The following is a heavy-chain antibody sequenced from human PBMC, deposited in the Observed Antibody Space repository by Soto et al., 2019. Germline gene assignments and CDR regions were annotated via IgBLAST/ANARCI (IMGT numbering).Heavy chain of an antibody. D-gene: IGHD3-10*01. Sequence: SEALSLTCAVSGASISRNNWWSWVRQPPGKGLEWIGEIHHSGSTNYNPSLKSRVTISVGKSKNQFSLKLTSVTAADTAVYYCARVGVLEWFGELLQGWFDPWGQGTLVTVSS. V-gene: IGHV4-4*02. CDR1: GASISRNNW. CDR3: ARVGVLEWFGELLQGWFDP. CDR2: IHHSGST. J-gene: IGHJ5*02.